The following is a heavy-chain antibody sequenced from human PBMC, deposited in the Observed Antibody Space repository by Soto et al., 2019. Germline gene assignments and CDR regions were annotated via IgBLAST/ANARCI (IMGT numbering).Heavy chain of an antibody. J-gene: IGHJ4*02. D-gene: IGHD1-26*01. CDR3: ARFSGSYTRGLDY. Sequence: EVQLVESGGGLVQPGGSLRLSCAASGFTFSDHYMDWVHQAPGKGLEWVGRSRNKANSYSTEYAASVKGRFTISSDESKNSLYLQMNSLKTEDTAVYYCARFSGSYTRGLDYWGQGTLVTVSS. CDR1: GFTFSDHY. V-gene: IGHV3-72*01. CDR2: SRNKANSYST.